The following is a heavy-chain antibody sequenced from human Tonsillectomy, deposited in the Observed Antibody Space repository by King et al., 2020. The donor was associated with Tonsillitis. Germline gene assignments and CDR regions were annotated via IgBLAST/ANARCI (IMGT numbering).Heavy chain of an antibody. CDR2: VYTSGST. V-gene: IGHV4-61*02. J-gene: IGHJ6*04. CDR1: GGSNSSGSYY. D-gene: IGHD3-3*01. Sequence: QLQESGPGLVKPSQTLSLTCTVSGGSNSSGSYYWSWIRQPAGKGLEWIGRVYTSGSTNYNPSLTSRVTMSVDTSQNQFSLKLSSVTAADTAVYYCARDQYYDFWSGYPRMDVWGKGTTVTVAS. CDR3: ARDQYYDFWSGYPRMDV.